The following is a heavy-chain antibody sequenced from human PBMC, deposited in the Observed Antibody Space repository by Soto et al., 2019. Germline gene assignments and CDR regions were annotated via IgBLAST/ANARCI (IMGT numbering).Heavy chain of an antibody. D-gene: IGHD3-22*01. V-gene: IGHV3-15*01. CDR2: IKSKTDGGTT. J-gene: IGHJ4*02. Sequence: EVQLVESGGGLVKPGGSLRLSCAASGFTFSNAWMNWVRQAPGKGLEWVGRIKSKTDGGTTDYAAPVKGRFTISRDDSKNTLYLQMNSLITEDTAVYYCTRYYDSSGIPNYYFDYWGQGTLVTVSS. CDR1: GFTFSNAW. CDR3: TRYYDSSGIPNYYFDY.